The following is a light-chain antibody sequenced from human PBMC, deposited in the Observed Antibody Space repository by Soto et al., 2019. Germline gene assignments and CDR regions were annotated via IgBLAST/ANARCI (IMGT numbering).Light chain of an antibody. V-gene: IGKV1-9*01. CDR3: QQLNSYPLT. Sequence: DLQLTQSPSFLSASVGDRVTITCRASQGISSYLAWYQQKPGKAPKLLIYAASTLQSGVPSRFSGSGSGTEFTLTISSLQPEDFATCYCQQLNSYPLTFGGGTKVEIK. CDR2: AAS. J-gene: IGKJ4*01. CDR1: QGISSY.